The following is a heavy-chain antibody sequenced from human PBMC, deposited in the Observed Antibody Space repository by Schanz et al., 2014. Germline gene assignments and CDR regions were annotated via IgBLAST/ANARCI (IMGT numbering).Heavy chain of an antibody. V-gene: IGHV4-59*01. Sequence: QVQLQESGPGLVKPSETLSLTCTVSGGSISSYYWSWIRPPPGKGLEWIGHRDSSGSTKYNPSLKSRVTISIETSKNQISLRLRSVTEADTAVYYCARDGLGADYWGQGTLVTVSA. CDR1: GGSISSYY. CDR2: RDSSGST. J-gene: IGHJ4*02. CDR3: ARDGLGADY.